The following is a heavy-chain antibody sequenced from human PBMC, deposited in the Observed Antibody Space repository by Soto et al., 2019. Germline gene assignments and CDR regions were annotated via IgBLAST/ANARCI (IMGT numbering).Heavy chain of an antibody. V-gene: IGHV3-72*01. D-gene: IGHD1-1*01. CDR3: AQTAYFDAFDI. CDR2: NRNKLNTYTT. CDR1: GFTFSDHY. Sequence: PGGSLRLSCAASGFTFSDHYMDWVRQAPGKGLEWVGRNRNKLNTYTTEYAASVKGRFTISRDDSKNSLYLQMNSLKTEDTAVYYCAQTAYFDAFDIWGQGTMVTVSS. J-gene: IGHJ3*02.